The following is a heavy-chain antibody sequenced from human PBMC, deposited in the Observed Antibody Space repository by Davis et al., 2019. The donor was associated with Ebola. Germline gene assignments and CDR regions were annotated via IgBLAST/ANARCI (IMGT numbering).Heavy chain of an antibody. D-gene: IGHD5-18*01. Sequence: HPQTPSLTCAISRDSLPSPGWYWITQSPTRGLEWLGRTYYKSKWYNDYAVSVKSQITINPDTSKNQFALQLNSVTPEDTALYYCARGWLRGGMNVWGEGTTVTV. CDR3: ARGWLRGGMNV. V-gene: IGHV6-1*01. CDR2: TYYKSKWYN. J-gene: IGHJ6*02. CDR1: RDSLPSPG.